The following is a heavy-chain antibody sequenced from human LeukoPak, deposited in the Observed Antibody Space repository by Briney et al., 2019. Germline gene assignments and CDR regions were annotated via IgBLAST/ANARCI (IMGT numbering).Heavy chain of an antibody. D-gene: IGHD3-3*01. CDR1: GFTFSNAW. CDR3: TTDLWLTSQVLEWSYNWFDP. CDR2: IKSKTDGGTT. V-gene: IGHV3-15*01. Sequence: PGGSLRLSCAASGFTFSNAWMSWVRQAPGKGLEWVGRIKSKTDGGTTDYAAPVKGRFTISRDDSKNTLYLQMNSLKTEDTAVYYCTTDLWLTSQVLEWSYNWFDPWGQGTLVTVSS. J-gene: IGHJ5*02.